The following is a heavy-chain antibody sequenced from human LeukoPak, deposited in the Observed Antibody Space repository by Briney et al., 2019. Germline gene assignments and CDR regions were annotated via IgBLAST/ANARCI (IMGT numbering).Heavy chain of an antibody. CDR2: IKQDGSEK. CDR3: ARDEWLQSDY. J-gene: IGHJ4*02. V-gene: IGHV3-7*03. CDR1: GFTFSGYA. D-gene: IGHD6-19*01. Sequence: GGSLRLSCVASGFTFSGYAMSWVRQAPGKGLEWVANIKQDGSEKYYVDSVKGRFTISRDNAKNSLYLQMNSLRAEDTAVYYCARDEWLQSDYWGQGTLVTVSS.